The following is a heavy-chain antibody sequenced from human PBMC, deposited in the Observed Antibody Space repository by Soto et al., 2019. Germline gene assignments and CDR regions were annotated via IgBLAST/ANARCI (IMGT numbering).Heavy chain of an antibody. J-gene: IGHJ6*02. CDR1: GYTFTTSG. V-gene: IGHV1-18*01. Sequence: QVQLVQSGPEVRKPGASVKVSCEASGYTFTTSGISWVRQVPGQGLEWMCWISTYNGDTNSAQNFQGRVLMTADTSTGTAYMELMRLKSDDTAVYYCARQGSWPYYYYGLDVWGQGTTVTVSS. CDR3: ARQGSWPYYYYGLDV. CDR2: ISTYNGDT. D-gene: IGHD1-26*01.